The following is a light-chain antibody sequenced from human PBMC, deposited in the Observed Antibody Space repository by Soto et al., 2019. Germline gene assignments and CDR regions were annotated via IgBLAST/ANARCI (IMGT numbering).Light chain of an antibody. CDR3: SSYTSSNTYV. CDR1: SSDVGGYNY. Sequence: QSALTHPASVSGSPGQSITISCTGTSSDVGGYNYVSWSQQHPGKAPQLMIYEVSNRPSGVSNRFSGSKSGNTASLTISGLQAEDEADYYCSSYTSSNTYVFGTGTKVTVL. CDR2: EVS. V-gene: IGLV2-14*01. J-gene: IGLJ1*01.